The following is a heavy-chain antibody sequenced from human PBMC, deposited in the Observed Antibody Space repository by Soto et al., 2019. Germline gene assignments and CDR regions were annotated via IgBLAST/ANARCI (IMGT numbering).Heavy chain of an antibody. Sequence: HLQESGPGLVKPSGTLSLTCDVSGGSISSSSWWTWVRQSPGKGLEWIGEIYHAGSPNYNPSFQSRVTILADKSKHHFSLRLTSVTAADTAIYYCARGLSFRGDFDVWGQGTTVTVSS. CDR1: GGSISSSSW. D-gene: IGHD2-21*02. V-gene: IGHV4-4*02. J-gene: IGHJ3*01. CDR2: IYHAGSP. CDR3: ARGLSFRGDFDV.